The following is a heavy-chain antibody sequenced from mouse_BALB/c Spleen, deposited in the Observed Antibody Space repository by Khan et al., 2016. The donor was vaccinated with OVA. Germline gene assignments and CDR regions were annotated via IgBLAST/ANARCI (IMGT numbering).Heavy chain of an antibody. CDR1: GYTFTNYW. Sequence: QVQLQQPGPELVRPGTSVKMSCKAAGYTFTNYWIGWINQRPGHGLEWIGDIYPGNGNTNYNEKFKGKATLTADTSSSTAYLQLSSLTSEDSDIYYCERPYYFGTNNATMDDWSQGTSVTGSS. CDR2: IYPGNGNT. CDR3: ERPYYFGTNNATMDD. V-gene: IGHV1-63*02. J-gene: IGHJ4*01. D-gene: IGHD1-1*01.